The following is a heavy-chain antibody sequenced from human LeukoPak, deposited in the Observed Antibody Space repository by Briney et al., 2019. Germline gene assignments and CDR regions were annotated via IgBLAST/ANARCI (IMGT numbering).Heavy chain of an antibody. Sequence: GGSLRLSCAASGFTFSSYAMSWFRQAPGKGLEWVSAISGSGGSTYYADSVKGRFTISRDNSKNTLYLQMNSLRAEDTAVYYCAKGSYDSSGYLYYFDYWGQGTLVTVSS. D-gene: IGHD3-22*01. V-gene: IGHV3-23*01. CDR2: ISGSGGST. J-gene: IGHJ4*02. CDR1: GFTFSSYA. CDR3: AKGSYDSSGYLYYFDY.